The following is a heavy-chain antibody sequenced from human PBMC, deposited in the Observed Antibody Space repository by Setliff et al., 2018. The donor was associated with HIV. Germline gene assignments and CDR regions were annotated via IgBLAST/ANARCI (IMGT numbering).Heavy chain of an antibody. V-gene: IGHV1-69*10. D-gene: IGHD1-1*01. J-gene: IGHJ6*03. Sequence: SVKVSCKPSGGTFSSYAISWVRQAPGQGLEWMGGIIPMLRVAKYAQNLQDRVTITADKSTGTAYMELSGLRSEDTAVYYCARGSNPTGNYDFYFLDVWGKGTTVTVSS. CDR3: ARGSNPTGNYDFYFLDV. CDR2: IIPMLRVA. CDR1: GGTFSSYA.